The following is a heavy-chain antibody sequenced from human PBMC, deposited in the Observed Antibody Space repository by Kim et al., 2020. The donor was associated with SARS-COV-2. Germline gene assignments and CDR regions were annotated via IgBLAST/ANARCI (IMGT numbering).Heavy chain of an antibody. Sequence: SETLSLTCAVYGGSFSGYYWRWIRQPPGKGLEWIGEINHSGSTNYNPSPKSRVTISVDTSKNQFSLKLSSVTAADTAVYYCAGGLFYYGDYVGGMDVWGQGTTVTVSS. CDR3: AGGLFYYGDYVGGMDV. V-gene: IGHV4-34*01. D-gene: IGHD4-17*01. J-gene: IGHJ6*02. CDR1: GGSFSGYY. CDR2: INHSGST.